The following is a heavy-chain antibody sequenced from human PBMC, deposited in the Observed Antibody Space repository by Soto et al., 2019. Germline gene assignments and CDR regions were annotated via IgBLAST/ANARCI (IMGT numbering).Heavy chain of an antibody. CDR1: GFTFSSYV. Sequence: GSLRLSCAASGFTFSSYVMSWVRQAPGKGLEWVSAISGSGGNTYYADSVKGRFTISRDNSKNTLYLQMNSLRAEDTAVYYCAKVPYINWNYLYFDYWGQGTLVTVSS. CDR2: ISGSGGNT. D-gene: IGHD1-7*01. J-gene: IGHJ4*02. CDR3: AKVPYINWNYLYFDY. V-gene: IGHV3-23*01.